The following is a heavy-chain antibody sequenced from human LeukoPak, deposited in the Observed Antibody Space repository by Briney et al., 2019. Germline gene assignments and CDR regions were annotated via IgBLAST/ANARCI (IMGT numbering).Heavy chain of an antibody. CDR3: AKEEDSGFTTVTIFSFAFDI. J-gene: IGHJ3*02. V-gene: IGHV3-23*01. CDR2: ISGSGGST. Sequence: PGGSLRLSCAASGFTFSSYAMSWVRQAPGKGLEWVSAISGSGGSTYYADSVKGRFTISRDNSKNTLYLQMNSLRAEDTAVYYCAKEEDSGFTTVTIFSFAFDIWGQGTMVTVSS. D-gene: IGHD4-17*01. CDR1: GFTFSSYA.